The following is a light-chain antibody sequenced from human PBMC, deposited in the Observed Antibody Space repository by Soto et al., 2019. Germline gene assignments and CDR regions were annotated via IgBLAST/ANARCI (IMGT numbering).Light chain of an antibody. CDR1: QSVSSY. J-gene: IGKJ5*01. V-gene: IGKV3-11*01. Sequence: EIVMTQSPATLSVSPGERATLSCRASQSVSSYLAWYQQRPGQAPRLLIYDASNSATGVPARFSGSGSGTDFTLTISSLEPEDFAVYYCQQRSSWPPTFGQGTRLEI. CDR2: DAS. CDR3: QQRSSWPPT.